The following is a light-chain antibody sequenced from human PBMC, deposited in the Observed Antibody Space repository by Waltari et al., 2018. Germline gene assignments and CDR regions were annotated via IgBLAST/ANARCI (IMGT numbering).Light chain of an antibody. CDR1: QSVSSN. V-gene: IGKV3-15*01. Sequence: EIVMTQSPDTLSVSPGERATLSCRASQSVSSNLAWYQQNPGQAPRLLIYGASTRAAGIPARFSGSGSGTEFTLTISSLQSEDFAVYYCQQYDNWPPWTFGQGTKVEIK. J-gene: IGKJ1*01. CDR3: QQYDNWPPWT. CDR2: GAS.